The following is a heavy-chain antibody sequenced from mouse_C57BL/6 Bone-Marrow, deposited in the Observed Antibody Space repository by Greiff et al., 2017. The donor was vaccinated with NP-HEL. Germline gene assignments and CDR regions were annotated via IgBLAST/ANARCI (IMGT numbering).Heavy chain of an antibody. D-gene: IGHD4-1*01. Sequence: VMLVESGAELVRPGTSVKMSCKASGYTFTNYWIGWAKQRPGHGLEWIGDIYPGGGYTNYNEKFKGKATLTADKSSSTAYMQFSSLTSEDSAIYYCARELGRHWYFDVWGTGTTVTVSS. CDR2: IYPGGGYT. CDR1: GYTFTNYW. V-gene: IGHV1-63*01. J-gene: IGHJ1*03. CDR3: ARELGRHWYFDV.